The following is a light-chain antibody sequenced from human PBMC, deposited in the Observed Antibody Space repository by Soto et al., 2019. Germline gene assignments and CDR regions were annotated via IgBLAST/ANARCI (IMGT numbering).Light chain of an antibody. V-gene: IGKV3-20*01. CDR2: GAS. Sequence: IELTQSPGTLSLSPGERATLSCRASQIVSANDLAWYQQKPGQSPRLLIFGASSRATGIPDRLSGSGSGTDFTLTISRVEPEDFAVYYCQQYGSSPFTFGPGTKVDI. J-gene: IGKJ3*01. CDR3: QQYGSSPFT. CDR1: QIVSAND.